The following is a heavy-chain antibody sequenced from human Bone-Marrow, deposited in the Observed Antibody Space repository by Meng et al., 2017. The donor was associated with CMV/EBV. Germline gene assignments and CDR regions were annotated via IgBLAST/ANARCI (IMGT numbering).Heavy chain of an antibody. V-gene: IGHV1-2*02. CDR3: AREILGYCSSTSCYYRPWGY. J-gene: IGHJ4*02. D-gene: IGHD2-2*01. Sequence: ASVKVSCKASGYTFTNYDINWVRQAPGQGLEWMGWINPNSGGTNYAQKFQGRVTMTRDTSISTAYMELSRLRSDDTAVYYCAREILGYCSSTSCYYRPWGYWGQGTLVTVSS. CDR2: INPNSGGT. CDR1: GYTFTNYD.